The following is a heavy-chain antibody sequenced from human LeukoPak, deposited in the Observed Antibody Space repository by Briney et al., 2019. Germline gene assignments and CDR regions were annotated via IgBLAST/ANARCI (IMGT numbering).Heavy chain of an antibody. CDR3: AELGITMIGGV. J-gene: IGHJ6*04. Sequence: PGRSLRLSCAASGFTFSSYGMHWVRQAPGKGLEWVSYISSSGSTIYYADSVKGRFTISRDNAKNSLCLQMNSLRAEDTAVYYCAELGITMIGGVWGKGTTVTISS. CDR1: GFTFSSYG. D-gene: IGHD3-10*02. V-gene: IGHV3-48*04. CDR2: ISSSGSTI.